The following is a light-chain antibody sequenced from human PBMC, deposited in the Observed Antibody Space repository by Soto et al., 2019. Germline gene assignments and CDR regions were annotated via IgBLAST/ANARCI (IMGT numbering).Light chain of an antibody. Sequence: IHMTQSPSSLSASVGDRVTITCRASQSVGTYLSWYQQKQGKAPKLLINVASTLQSGVPSRFSGSGSGTDFTLTISSLEPEDFAVYYCQHFGSSLRTFGRGTKVDIK. CDR1: QSVGTY. CDR3: QHFGSSLRT. CDR2: VAS. V-gene: IGKV1-39*02. J-gene: IGKJ1*01.